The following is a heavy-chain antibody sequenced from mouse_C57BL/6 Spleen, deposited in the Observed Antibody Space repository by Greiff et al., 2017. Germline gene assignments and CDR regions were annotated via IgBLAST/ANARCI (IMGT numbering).Heavy chain of an antibody. Sequence: QVQLQQPGAELVKPGASVKLSCKASGYTFTSYWMHWVKQRPGRGLEWLGRIDPNRGGTKYNEKFKSKATLTVDKPSSTAYMQLSSLTSEDSAVYYCARDYQRNYAMDYWGQGTSVTVST. CDR1: GYTFTSYW. J-gene: IGHJ4*01. CDR3: ARDYQRNYAMDY. CDR2: IDPNRGGT. D-gene: IGHD2-4*01. V-gene: IGHV1-72*01.